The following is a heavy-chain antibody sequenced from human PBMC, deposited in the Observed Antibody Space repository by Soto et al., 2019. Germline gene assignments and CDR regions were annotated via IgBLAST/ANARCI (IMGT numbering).Heavy chain of an antibody. J-gene: IGHJ4*02. CDR3: ARDLWELLRSLSVFDY. V-gene: IGHV3-30-3*01. CDR2: ISYDGSNK. D-gene: IGHD1-26*01. CDR1: GFTFSSYA. Sequence: PGWSLRLSCAASGFTFSSYAMHWVRQAPGKGLEWVAVISYDGSNKYYADSVKGRFTISRDNSKNTLYLQMNSLRAEDTAVYYCARDLWELLRSLSVFDYWGQGTLVTVSS.